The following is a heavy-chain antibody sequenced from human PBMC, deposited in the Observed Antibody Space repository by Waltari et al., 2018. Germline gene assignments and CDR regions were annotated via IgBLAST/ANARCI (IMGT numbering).Heavy chain of an antibody. CDR2: IDYSGST. V-gene: IGHV4-39*01. CDR3: ARVARHDYGGNSIDY. CDR1: GGSISSSSYY. J-gene: IGHJ4*02. Sequence: QLQLQESGPGLVKPSETLSLTCPVSGGSISSSSYYWGWIRQPPGKGLEWIGSIDYSGSTYYNPSLKSRVTISVDTSKNQFSLKVSSVTAADTAVYYCARVARHDYGGNSIDYWGQGTLVTVSS. D-gene: IGHD4-17*01.